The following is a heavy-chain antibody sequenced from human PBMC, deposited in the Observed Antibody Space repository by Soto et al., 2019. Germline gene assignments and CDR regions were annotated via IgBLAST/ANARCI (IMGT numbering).Heavy chain of an antibody. J-gene: IGHJ4*02. CDR3: VTLALGKFDY. D-gene: IGHD1-26*01. CDR1: GFTFSHAW. Sequence: PGGSLRISCAASGFTFSHAWMNWVRQAPGKGLEWVGRTKSKTDGGTADYATPVKGRFTISRDDSTNMLYLHMNSLRAEDTAVYYCVTLALGKFDYWGQGNLVTVSS. V-gene: IGHV3-15*07. CDR2: TKSKTDGGTA.